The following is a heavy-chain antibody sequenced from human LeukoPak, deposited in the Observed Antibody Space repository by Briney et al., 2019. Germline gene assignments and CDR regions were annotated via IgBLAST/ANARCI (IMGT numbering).Heavy chain of an antibody. V-gene: IGHV3-30-3*01. J-gene: IGHJ6*02. D-gene: IGHD3-22*01. CDR3: ARARTMIVVVIVDYYGMDV. CDR1: GFTFSSYA. Sequence: GGSLRLSCAASGFTFSSYAMSWVRQAPGKGLEWVAVISYDGSNKYYADSVKGRFTISRDNSKNTLYLQMNSLRAEDTAVYYCARARTMIVVVIVDYYGMDVWGQGTTVTVSS. CDR2: ISYDGSNK.